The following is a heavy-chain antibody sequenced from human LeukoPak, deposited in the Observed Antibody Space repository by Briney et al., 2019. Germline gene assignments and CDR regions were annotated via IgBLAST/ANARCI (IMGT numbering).Heavy chain of an antibody. CDR2: ISYDKDKE. D-gene: IGHD3-16*01. V-gene: IGHV3-30*03. J-gene: IGHJ4*02. CDR1: GFTLSAYS. Sequence: GGSLRLSCAVSGFTLSAYSMHWVRQTPGKGLEWLAVISYDKDKEYYADSVRGRFTISRDNSRDTLYLQLSSLRPEDTAVNYCARDPFGGKIFDFWGQGTLVTVSS. CDR3: ARDPFGGKIFDF.